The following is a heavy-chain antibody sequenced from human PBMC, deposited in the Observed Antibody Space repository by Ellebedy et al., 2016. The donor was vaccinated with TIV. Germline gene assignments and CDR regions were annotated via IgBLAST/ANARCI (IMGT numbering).Heavy chain of an antibody. Sequence: SETLSLTCTVSGGSISSSSHYWGWIRRAPGKGLEWIGTIFYRGSTYYNPSLRSRVTLAVDTSKNHFSLMLTSVTAADTAVYYCARIRYSDYVSRDFDSWGQGTLVTVSP. V-gene: IGHV4-39*07. J-gene: IGHJ4*02. CDR3: ARIRYSDYVSRDFDS. CDR2: IFYRGST. CDR1: GGSISSSSHY. D-gene: IGHD1-26*01.